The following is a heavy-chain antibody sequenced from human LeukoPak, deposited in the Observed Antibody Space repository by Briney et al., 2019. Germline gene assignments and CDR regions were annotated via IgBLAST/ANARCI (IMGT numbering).Heavy chain of an antibody. CDR1: GFTFSSYS. CDR3: ASLGPGAPDAFDI. CDR2: ISSSSSYI. Sequence: PGGSLRLSCAASGFTFSSYSMNWVRQAPGKGLEWVSSISSSSSYIYYADSVKGRFTISRGNAKNSLYLQMNSLRAEDTAVYYCASLGPGAPDAFDIWGQGTMVTVSS. J-gene: IGHJ3*02. V-gene: IGHV3-21*01. D-gene: IGHD1-1*01.